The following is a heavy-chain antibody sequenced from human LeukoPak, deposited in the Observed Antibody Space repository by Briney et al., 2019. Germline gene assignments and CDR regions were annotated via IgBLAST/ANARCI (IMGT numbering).Heavy chain of an antibody. CDR2: IRSKAYGGTT. CDR3: TRSRRGYSYGY. CDR1: GFTFGDYA. D-gene: IGHD5-18*01. Sequence: GRSLTLSCTASGFTFGDYAMSWVRQAPGKGLELVGFIRSKAYGGTTEYAASVKGRFTISRDDSKSIAYLQMNSLKTEDTAVYYCTRSRRGYSYGYWGQGTMVTVSS. V-gene: IGHV3-49*04. J-gene: IGHJ4*02.